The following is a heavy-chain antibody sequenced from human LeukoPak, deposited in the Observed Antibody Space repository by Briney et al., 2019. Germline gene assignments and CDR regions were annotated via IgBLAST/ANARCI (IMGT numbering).Heavy chain of an antibody. Sequence: RPSETLSLTCTVSGGSVSSYYWSWIRQPPGKGLEWIGYIYYSGSTNYNPSLKSRVTISVDTSKNQFSLKLSSVTAADTAVYYCARGLRQWLVPPDYWGQGTLVTVSS. V-gene: IGHV4-59*02. J-gene: IGHJ4*02. CDR1: GGSVSSYY. CDR2: IYYSGST. CDR3: ARGLRQWLVPPDY. D-gene: IGHD6-19*01.